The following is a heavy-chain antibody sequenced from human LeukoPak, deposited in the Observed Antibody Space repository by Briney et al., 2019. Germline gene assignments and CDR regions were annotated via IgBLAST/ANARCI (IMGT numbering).Heavy chain of an antibody. CDR2: IKSDGSET. CDR3: ARDLTRSSSSFAY. Sequence: VGGLRLSCAASGFTFSSYWMYWVRHALGEGRVCVSRIKSDGSETSYADSVKGRFTISRDNAKNTLYLQMNSLRAEDTAVYYCARDLTRSSSSFAYWGQGTLVTVSS. D-gene: IGHD6-6*01. J-gene: IGHJ4*02. V-gene: IGHV3-74*01. CDR1: GFTFSSYW.